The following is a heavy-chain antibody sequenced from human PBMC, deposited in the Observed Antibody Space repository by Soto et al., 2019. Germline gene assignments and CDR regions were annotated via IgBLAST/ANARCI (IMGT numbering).Heavy chain of an antibody. CDR1: GFTFSSYG. CDR3: ANSDVQEAYYYDSSGYGAFDI. J-gene: IGHJ3*02. D-gene: IGHD3-22*01. CDR2: ISYDGSNK. Sequence: QVQLVESGGGVVQPGRSLRLSCAASGFTFSSYGMHWVRQAPGKGLEWVAVISYDGSNKYYADSVKGRFTISRDNSKNTLYLQMNSLRAEDTAVYYCANSDVQEAYYYDSSGYGAFDIWGQGTMVTVSS. V-gene: IGHV3-30*18.